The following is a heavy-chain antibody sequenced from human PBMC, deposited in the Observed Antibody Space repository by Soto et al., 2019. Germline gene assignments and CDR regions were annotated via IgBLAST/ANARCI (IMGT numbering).Heavy chain of an antibody. CDR3: ARFPMVRGVIDY. CDR2: INHSGST. D-gene: IGHD3-10*01. CDR1: GGSFSGYY. V-gene: IGHV4-34*01. Sequence: SETLSLTCAVYGGSFSGYYWSWIRQPPGKGLEWIGEINHSGSTNYNPPLKSRVTISVDTSKNQFSLKLSSVTAADTAVYYCARFPMVRGVIDYWGQGTLVTVSS. J-gene: IGHJ4*02.